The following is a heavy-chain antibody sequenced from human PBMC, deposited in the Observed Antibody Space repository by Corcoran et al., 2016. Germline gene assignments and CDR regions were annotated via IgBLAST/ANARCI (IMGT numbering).Heavy chain of an antibody. Sequence: QVQLVQSGADVKKPGASVRVSCKASGYTFTSYGIDWVRQAPGQGLEWMGWISAYNGNTKYAQNLQGRVTMTTDTSTSTAYVEVRSLRSDDTAVYYCAILGALNQAAFDVWGQGTMVTVSS. CDR3: AILGALNQAAFDV. CDR2: ISAYNGNT. J-gene: IGHJ3*01. D-gene: IGHD1-26*01. V-gene: IGHV1-18*01. CDR1: GYTFTSYG.